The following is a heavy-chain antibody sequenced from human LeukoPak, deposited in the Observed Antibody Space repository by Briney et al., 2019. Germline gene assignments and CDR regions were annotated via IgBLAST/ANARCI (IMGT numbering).Heavy chain of an antibody. D-gene: IGHD4-17*01. CDR3: ARGHTAVTRHFDF. Sequence: GGSLRLSCAASGFSFSDFGMTWVRQAPGKGLEWVSAINGNGRSTYYADSVKGRFTISRDNSKSTVYLQINSLRAEDTAVYYCARGHTAVTRHFDFWGQGTLVTVSS. CDR1: GFSFSDFG. J-gene: IGHJ4*02. V-gene: IGHV3-23*01. CDR2: INGNGRST.